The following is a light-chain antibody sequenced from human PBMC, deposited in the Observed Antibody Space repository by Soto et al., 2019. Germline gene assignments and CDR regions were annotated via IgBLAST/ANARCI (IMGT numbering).Light chain of an antibody. CDR2: DVN. J-gene: IGLJ2*01. Sequence: QSALTQPASVSESPGQSITISCTGTSSDVGGYNYVSWYQQYPGKAPKLMIYDVNNRPSGVSNRFSGSKSGNTASLTISGLQAEDEADYYCSSYTISTTVIFGGGTKLTVL. V-gene: IGLV2-14*01. CDR1: SSDVGGYNY. CDR3: SSYTISTTVI.